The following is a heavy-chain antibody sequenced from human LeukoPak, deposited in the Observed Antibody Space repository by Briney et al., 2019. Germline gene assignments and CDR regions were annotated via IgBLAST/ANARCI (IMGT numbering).Heavy chain of an antibody. J-gene: IGHJ4*02. CDR1: GFTFSSYA. CDR2: ISGSGGST. CDR3: AKGEFGTGTYFDY. D-gene: IGHD1-7*01. Sequence: LSGGSLRLSCAASGFTFSSYAMSWVRQAPGKGLEWVSAISGSGGSTYYADSVKGRFTISRDNSKNTLYLQMNSLRAEDTAVYYCAKGEFGTGTYFDYWGQGTLVTVSS. V-gene: IGHV3-23*01.